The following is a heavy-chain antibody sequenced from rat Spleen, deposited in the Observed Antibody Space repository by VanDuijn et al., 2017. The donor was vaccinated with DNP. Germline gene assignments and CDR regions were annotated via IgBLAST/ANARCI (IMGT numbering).Heavy chain of an antibody. J-gene: IGHJ4*01. D-gene: IGHD1-10*01. CDR3: ARDGEFITTSDYVMDA. CDR2: MWSDGDI. V-gene: IGHV2-32*01. CDR1: GFSFTSYH. Sequence: VQLKESGPGLVQPSQTLSLTCTVSGFSFTSYHVHWVRQPPGKGLEWMGIMWSDGDISYNSALKSRLSISRDTSKSQVFLKMSSLQTEDTATYYCARDGEFITTSDYVMDAWGQGASVTVSS.